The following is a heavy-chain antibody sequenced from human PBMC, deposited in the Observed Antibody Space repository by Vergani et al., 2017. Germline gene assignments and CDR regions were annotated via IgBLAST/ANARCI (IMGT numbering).Heavy chain of an antibody. CDR2: IIPIFGTA. Sequence: QVQLVQSGAEVKKPGSSVKVSCKASGGTFSSYAISWVRQAPGQGLEWMGGIIPIFGTANYAQKFQGRVTITADESTSTAYMELSSLRSEVTAVYYCTLGYCSSTSCHPLWGVHNWFDPWGQGTLVTVSS. D-gene: IGHD2-2*01. V-gene: IGHV1-69*01. CDR1: GGTFSSYA. J-gene: IGHJ5*02. CDR3: TLGYCSSTSCHPLWGVHNWFDP.